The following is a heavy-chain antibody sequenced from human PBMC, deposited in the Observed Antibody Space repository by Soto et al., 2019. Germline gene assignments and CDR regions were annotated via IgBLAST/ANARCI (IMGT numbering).Heavy chain of an antibody. J-gene: IGHJ4*02. CDR3: ATVSVSPLLGFDY. Sequence: ASVKVSCKASGYTFTSYYMHWVRQAPGQGLEWMGIINPSGGRTSYAQKFQGRVTMTRDTSTNTVHMELSSLRSEDTAVYYCATVSVSPLLGFDYWGQGTLVTVSS. V-gene: IGHV1-46*01. D-gene: IGHD7-27*01. CDR2: INPSGGRT. CDR1: GYTFTSYY.